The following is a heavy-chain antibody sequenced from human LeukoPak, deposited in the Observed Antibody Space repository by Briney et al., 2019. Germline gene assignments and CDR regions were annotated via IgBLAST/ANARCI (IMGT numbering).Heavy chain of an antibody. V-gene: IGHV3-48*03. D-gene: IGHD5-12*01. CDR2: ITASSTTI. Sequence: GGSLRLSCAASGFSFSNYEMNWVRQAPGKGLEWISYITASSTTIYYADSVKGRFTISRDNAKNSLYLQMNGLRGEGTAVYYCAKGPGARGHFNWFDPWGQGTLVTVSS. J-gene: IGHJ5*02. CDR1: GFSFSNYE. CDR3: AKGPGARGHFNWFDP.